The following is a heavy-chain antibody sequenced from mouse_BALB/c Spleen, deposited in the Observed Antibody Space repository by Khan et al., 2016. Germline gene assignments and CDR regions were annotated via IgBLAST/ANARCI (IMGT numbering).Heavy chain of an antibody. Sequence: EVELVESGGGLVQPGGSLKLSCAASGFTFSIYGMSWVRQTPDKRLELVATINSNGGSTSYPDSVKGRFTISRDNAKNTLYLQMSSLKSEDTGMCYCARQRYGFSDYWGQGTILTVSS. J-gene: IGHJ2*01. CDR1: GFTFSIYG. CDR3: ARQRYGFSDY. D-gene: IGHD1-1*01. V-gene: IGHV5-6-3*01. CDR2: INSNGGST.